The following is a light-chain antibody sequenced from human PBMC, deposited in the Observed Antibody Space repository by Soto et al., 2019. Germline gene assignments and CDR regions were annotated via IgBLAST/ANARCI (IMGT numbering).Light chain of an antibody. CDR3: SSLTSGSTRV. J-gene: IGLJ1*01. Sequence: QSVLTQPTSVSGSPGQSITISCTGTSSDVGGYDYVSWYQQHPDKAPKLIVYEVTHRPSGFFNRFSGSKSGNTASLTISGLQAEDEADYYCSSLTSGSTRVFGTGTKVTVL. V-gene: IGLV2-14*01. CDR2: EVT. CDR1: SSDVGGYDY.